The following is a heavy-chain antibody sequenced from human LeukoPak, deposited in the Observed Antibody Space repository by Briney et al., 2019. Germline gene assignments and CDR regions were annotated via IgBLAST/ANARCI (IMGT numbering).Heavy chain of an antibody. CDR2: ISAYNGNT. D-gene: IGHD2-15*01. V-gene: IGHV1-18*01. J-gene: IGHJ4*02. CDR3: ASRSTVSEHPDSSGYKEY. CDR1: GYTFTSYG. Sequence: PWASVKVSCKASGYTFTSYGISWVRQAPGQGLEWMGWISAYNGNTNYAQKLQGRVTMTTDTSTSTAYMELRSLRSDDTAVYYCASRSTVSEHPDSSGYKEYWGQGTLVTVSS.